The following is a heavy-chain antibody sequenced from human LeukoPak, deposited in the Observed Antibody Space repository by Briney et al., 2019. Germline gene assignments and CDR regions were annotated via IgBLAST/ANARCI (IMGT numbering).Heavy chain of an antibody. Sequence: GGSLRLSCAESGFSVSGYWMTWVRQAPGKGLEWVANIKQDGSEKNYVDSVKGRFTISRDNAENSLFLQMNSLRAEDTAVYYCAREWQGGIAAAGTRIEGDYWGQGALVAVSS. D-gene: IGHD6-13*01. CDR1: GFSVSGYW. CDR2: IKQDGSEK. CDR3: AREWQGGIAAAGTRIEGDY. J-gene: IGHJ4*02. V-gene: IGHV3-7*01.